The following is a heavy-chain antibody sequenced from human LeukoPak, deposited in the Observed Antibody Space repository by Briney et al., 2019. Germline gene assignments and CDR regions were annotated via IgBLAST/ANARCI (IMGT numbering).Heavy chain of an antibody. D-gene: IGHD1-26*01. J-gene: IGHJ4*02. V-gene: IGHV3-21*01. Sequence: PGGSLRLSCAACGFTFSSYSMNWVRQAPGKGLEWVSSISSSSRYIYYTDSVKGRFTISRDNAKNSLYLQMNSLRAEDTAVYYCARDLSVGSKPDLGFDYWGQGTLVTVSS. CDR2: ISSSSRYI. CDR1: GFTFSSYS. CDR3: ARDLSVGSKPDLGFDY.